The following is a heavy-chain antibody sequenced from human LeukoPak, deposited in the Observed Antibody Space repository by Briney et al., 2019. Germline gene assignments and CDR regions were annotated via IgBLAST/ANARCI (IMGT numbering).Heavy chain of an antibody. CDR2: VNPNSGGT. D-gene: IGHD2-2*01. V-gene: IGHV1-2*02. Sequence: ASVKVSCKASGYTFTGYYMHWVRQAPGQGLEWMGWVNPNSGGTNYAQKFQGRVTMTRDTSISTAYMELSRLRSDDTAVYYCARGSVVVPAPLPAWGQGTLVTVSS. J-gene: IGHJ5*02. CDR1: GYTFTGYY. CDR3: ARGSVVVPAPLPA.